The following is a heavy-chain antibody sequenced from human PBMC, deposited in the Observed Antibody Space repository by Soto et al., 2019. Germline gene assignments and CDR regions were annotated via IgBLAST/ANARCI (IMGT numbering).Heavy chain of an antibody. CDR3: ARDSRQVAVAGIPDYFDY. J-gene: IGHJ4*02. CDR2: ISAYNGNT. CDR1: GYTFTSYG. D-gene: IGHD6-19*01. V-gene: IGHV1-18*01. Sequence: QVQLVQSGAEVKKPGASVKVSCKASGYTFTSYGISWVRQAPGQGLEWMGWISAYNGNTNYAQKLQGRVTMTTDTSTSTAYMELSSLRSDDTAVYYCARDSRQVAVAGIPDYFDYWGQGTLVTVSS.